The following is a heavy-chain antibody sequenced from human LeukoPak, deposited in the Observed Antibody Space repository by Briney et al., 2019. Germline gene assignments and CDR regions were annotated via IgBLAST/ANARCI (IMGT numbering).Heavy chain of an antibody. J-gene: IGHJ4*02. Sequence: SETLSLTCTVSGGSINSSIYYWGWKRQPPGMGLEWIGSIYYRGPTYYNPSLTNRIRMSVDPSKNQFSLRLCSVTAADTAVYYCARFDAVVVTGFGYWGQGTRVTVSS. V-gene: IGHV4-39*01. CDR3: ARFDAVVVTGFGY. CDR1: GGSINSSIYY. D-gene: IGHD2-21*02. CDR2: IYYRGPT.